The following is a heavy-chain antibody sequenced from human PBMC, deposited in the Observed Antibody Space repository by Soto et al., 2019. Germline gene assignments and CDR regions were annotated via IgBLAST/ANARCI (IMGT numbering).Heavy chain of an antibody. CDR3: ARSIVVVTALDY. CDR1: GYTFTSYA. D-gene: IGHD2-21*02. V-gene: IGHV1-3*01. Sequence: RASVKVSCKASGYTFTSYAMHWVRQAPGQRLEWMGWINAGNGNTKYSRKFQGRVTITRDTSASTAYMELSSLRSEDTAVYYCARSIVVVTALDYWGQGTLVTVSS. CDR2: INAGNGNT. J-gene: IGHJ4*02.